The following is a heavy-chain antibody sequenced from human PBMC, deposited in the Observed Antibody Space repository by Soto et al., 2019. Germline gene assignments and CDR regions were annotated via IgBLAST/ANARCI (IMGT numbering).Heavy chain of an antibody. V-gene: IGHV1-18*01. Sequence: QIQLVQSGAEVRKPGASVMVSCKASGYIFTSYGMSWVRQAPGQGLEWMGWITAYNGNTNYAQKVQGRITMTTDISTGPAYMELRSLTSDDPAVYYCASGGVGDTSGWFDPWGQGTLVTVSS. CDR1: GYIFTSYG. CDR3: ASGGVGDTSGWFDP. D-gene: IGHD1-26*01. J-gene: IGHJ5*02. CDR2: ITAYNGNT.